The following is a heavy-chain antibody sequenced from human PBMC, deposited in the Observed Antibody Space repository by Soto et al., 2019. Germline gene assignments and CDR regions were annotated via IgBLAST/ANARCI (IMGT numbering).Heavy chain of an antibody. CDR2: INGDGGGNGGST. D-gene: IGHD3-9*01. CDR3: AKRPLTWYLGLDY. Sequence: EVQLLESGGGLVQPGGSLRLSCAASGFTFSNYAMTWVRQAPGKGLEWVSAINGDGGGNGGSTYYADSVKGRFTISRDNSRNTLYLLMNNLRVEDTAVYYCAKRPLTWYLGLDYWGQGALVTVSS. V-gene: IGHV3-23*01. CDR1: GFTFSNYA. J-gene: IGHJ4*02.